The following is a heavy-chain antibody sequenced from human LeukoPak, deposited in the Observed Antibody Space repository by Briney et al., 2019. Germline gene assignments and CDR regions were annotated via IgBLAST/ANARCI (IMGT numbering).Heavy chain of an antibody. CDR3: AKDRAVYADPLGDFDY. J-gene: IGHJ4*02. D-gene: IGHD2-8*01. CDR1: GFTFRSFD. CDR2: VRFDGNNN. Sequence: PGGSLRLSCAASGFTFRSFDMQWVRQAPGKGLEWVAFVRFDGNNNYYADSVKGRFTSSRDNSKNTLFLQMNSLRAEDTAVYYCAKDRAVYADPLGDFDYWGQGILVTVSS. V-gene: IGHV3-30*02.